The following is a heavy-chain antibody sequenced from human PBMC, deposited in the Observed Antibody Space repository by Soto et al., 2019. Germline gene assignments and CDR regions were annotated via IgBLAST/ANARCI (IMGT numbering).Heavy chain of an antibody. CDR2: ISYDGSNK. D-gene: IGHD6-6*01. J-gene: IGHJ6*03. CDR1: GFTFSSYA. Sequence: GGSLRLSCAASGFTFSSYAMHWVRQAPGKGLEWVAVISYDGSNKYYADSVKGRFTISRDNSKNTLYLQMNSLRAEDTAVYYCARDGSSSSSYYYYMDVWGKGTTVTVSS. V-gene: IGHV3-30*04. CDR3: ARDGSSSSSYYYYMDV.